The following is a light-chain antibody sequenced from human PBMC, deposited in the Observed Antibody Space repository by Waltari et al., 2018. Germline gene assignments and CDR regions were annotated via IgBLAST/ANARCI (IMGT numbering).Light chain of an antibody. CDR2: EVS. V-gene: IGLV2-14*01. Sequence: QSALTQPASVSVSPGQSITISCTGTSSAVGGYTYVSWYQQHPGKAPKLMIYEVSNRPAGVSNRFSGSKSGNTDSLTISGLQAEDEADYYCSSYTSSSHVVFGGGTKLTVL. CDR3: SSYTSSSHVV. CDR1: SSAVGGYTY. J-gene: IGLJ2*01.